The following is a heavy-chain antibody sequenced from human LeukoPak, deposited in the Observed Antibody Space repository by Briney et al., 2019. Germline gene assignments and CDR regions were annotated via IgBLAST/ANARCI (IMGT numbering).Heavy chain of an antibody. CDR1: GFTFSSYW. J-gene: IGHJ4*02. CDR3: ARQNYDFWSGYIVY. CDR2: IKRDGSEK. Sequence: PGGSLRLSCAASGFTFSSYWMSWVRQAPGKGLEWVANIKRDGSEKYYVDSVKGRFTISRDNAKNSLYLQMNSLRAEGTAVYYCARQNYDFWSGYIVYWGQGTLVTVSS. D-gene: IGHD3-3*01. V-gene: IGHV3-7*01.